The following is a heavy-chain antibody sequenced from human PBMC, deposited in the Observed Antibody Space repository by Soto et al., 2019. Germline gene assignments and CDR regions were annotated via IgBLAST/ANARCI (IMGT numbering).Heavy chain of an antibody. V-gene: IGHV1-2*04. CDR3: AREYGIGGAAFDF. Sequence: ASVKVSCKASGYTFTGFYMHWVRQAPGQGLEWMGWINPNSGGTNYAQKFQGWVTMTIDTSISTAYMELNSLRAEDTAVYYCAREYGIGGAAFDFWGQGTMVTVSS. J-gene: IGHJ3*01. CDR2: INPNSGGT. D-gene: IGHD2-15*01. CDR1: GYTFTGFY.